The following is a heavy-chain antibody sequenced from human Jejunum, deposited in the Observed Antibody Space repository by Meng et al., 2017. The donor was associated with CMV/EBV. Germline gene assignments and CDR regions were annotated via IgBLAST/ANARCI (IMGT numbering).Heavy chain of an antibody. Sequence: ANSYWGWVRQPPGKGLEWIGYISSSGKTNYNPSLESRVTISVDSPENQFSLKLTSVTAADTAVYYCARVPAELGSSSSSYYFDSWGQGTLVTVSS. CDR2: ISSSGKT. V-gene: IGHV4-61*01. CDR3: ARVPAELGSSSSSYYFDS. CDR1: ANSY. J-gene: IGHJ4*02. D-gene: IGHD6-13*01.